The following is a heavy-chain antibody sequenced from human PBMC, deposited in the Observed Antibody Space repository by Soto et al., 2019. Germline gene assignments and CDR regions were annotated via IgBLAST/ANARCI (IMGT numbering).Heavy chain of an antibody. CDR2: INSDGSST. J-gene: IGHJ6*02. Sequence: GSLRLSCAASGFTFISYWIHFFRQSPGKGLVWFSRINSDGSSTSYADSVKGRFTISRDNAKNTLYLQMNSLRAEDTAVYYCARYYGMDVWGQGTTVTVSS. CDR3: ARYYGMDV. CDR1: GFTFISYW. V-gene: IGHV3-74*01.